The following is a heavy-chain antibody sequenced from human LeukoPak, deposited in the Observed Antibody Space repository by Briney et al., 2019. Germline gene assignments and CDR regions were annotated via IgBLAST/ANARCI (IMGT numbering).Heavy chain of an antibody. D-gene: IGHD6-19*01. Sequence: MAGGSLRLSCAASGFTFSDYYMSWIRQAPGKGLEWVSYISSSGSTIYYADSVKGRFTISRDNAKNSLYLQMNSLRAEDTAVYYCAGEYSSGWYGMDVWGQGTTVTVSS. J-gene: IGHJ6*02. CDR3: AGEYSSGWYGMDV. CDR1: GFTFSDYY. CDR2: ISSSGSTI. V-gene: IGHV3-11*01.